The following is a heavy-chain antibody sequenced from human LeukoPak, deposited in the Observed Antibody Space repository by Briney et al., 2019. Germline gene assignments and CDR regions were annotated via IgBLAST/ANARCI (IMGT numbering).Heavy chain of an antibody. CDR2: ISSSSGTI. J-gene: IGHJ4*02. CDR3: AKQMSTVTFTPFDY. Sequence: GSLRLSCAASGFTFSTYSMKWVRQAPGKGLEWVSYISSSSGTIYYADSVKGRFTISRDNTKNTLYLQMNSLRADDTAVYYCAKQMSTVTFTPFDYWGQGTLVTVSS. D-gene: IGHD3-16*01. V-gene: IGHV3-48*01. CDR1: GFTFSTYS.